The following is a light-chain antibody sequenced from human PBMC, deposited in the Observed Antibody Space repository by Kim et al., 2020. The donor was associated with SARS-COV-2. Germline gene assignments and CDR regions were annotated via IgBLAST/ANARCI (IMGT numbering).Light chain of an antibody. V-gene: IGLV3-21*04. J-gene: IGLJ3*02. Sequence: APGKTARSTWGGNNVGSKSVHWYQQKPGQAPVLVIYYDSDRPSGIPERFSGSNSGNTATLTISRVEAGDEADYYCQVWDSSSDRGVFGGGTQLTVL. CDR3: QVWDSSSDRGV. CDR1: NVGSKS. CDR2: YDS.